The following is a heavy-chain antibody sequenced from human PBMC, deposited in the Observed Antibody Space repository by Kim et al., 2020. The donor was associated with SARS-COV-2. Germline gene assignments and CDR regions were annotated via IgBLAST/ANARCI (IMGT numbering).Heavy chain of an antibody. D-gene: IGHD3-10*01. J-gene: IGHJ4*02. V-gene: IGHV3-23*01. CDR3: AKSPLITMIRGANSDNFDY. Sequence: GRLTISRDNSKYTLYLQMNSLGAEDTAVYYCAKSPLITMIRGANSDNFDYWGQGTLVTVSS.